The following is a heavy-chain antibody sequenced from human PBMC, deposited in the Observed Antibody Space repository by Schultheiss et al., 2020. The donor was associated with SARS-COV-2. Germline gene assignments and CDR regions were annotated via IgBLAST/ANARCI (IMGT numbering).Heavy chain of an antibody. V-gene: IGHV3-33*01. D-gene: IGHD3-10*01. J-gene: IGHJ4*02. Sequence: GGSLRLSCAASGFTFSSYGMHWVRQAPGKGLEWVAVIWYDGSNKYYADSVKGRFTISRDNSKNTLYLQMNSLRAEDTAVYYCARAHKYYYGSGSYSYDYWGQGTLVTVSS. CDR2: IWYDGSNK. CDR3: ARAHKYYYGSGSYSYDY. CDR1: GFTFSSYG.